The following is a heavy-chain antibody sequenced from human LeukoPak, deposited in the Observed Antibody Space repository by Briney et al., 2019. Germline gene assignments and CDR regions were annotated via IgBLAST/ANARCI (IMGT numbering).Heavy chain of an antibody. V-gene: IGHV3-7*01. J-gene: IGHJ4*02. D-gene: IGHD2-2*02. CDR1: GFTFGRYW. Sequence: GGSLRLSCAASGFTFGRYWMSWVRQAPGKGLEWVANIKQDGSEKYYVDSVKGRFTISRDNAKNSLYLQMNSLRAEDTAVYYCARDYEAGCTSTTCYNRFDYWGQGTLVTVSS. CDR2: IKQDGSEK. CDR3: ARDYEAGCTSTTCYNRFDY.